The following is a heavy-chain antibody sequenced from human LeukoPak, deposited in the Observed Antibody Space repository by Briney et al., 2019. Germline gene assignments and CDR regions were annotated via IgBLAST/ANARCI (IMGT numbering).Heavy chain of an antibody. J-gene: IGHJ4*02. D-gene: IGHD3-22*01. CDR3: ARDRNYYDSSGYHRVDY. Sequence: GGSLRLSCAASGFTFSSYAMHWVRQAPGKGLEWVAVISYDGSNKYYADSVKGRFTISRDNAKNSLYLQMNRLRAEDTAVYYCARDRNYYDSSGYHRVDYWGQGTLVTVSS. CDR1: GFTFSSYA. V-gene: IGHV3-30-3*01. CDR2: ISYDGSNK.